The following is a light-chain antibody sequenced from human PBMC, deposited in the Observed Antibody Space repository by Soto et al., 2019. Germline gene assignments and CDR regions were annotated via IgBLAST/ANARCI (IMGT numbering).Light chain of an antibody. CDR3: SSKTSSSSPFV. Sequence: QSVLTQPASVSGSPGQSITISCTGSTRDVGAYNYVSWYKHHPGQAPQLMIYEVSNRPSGVSNRFSGSKSGNTASLTISGLQADDEGDYYCSSKTSSSSPFVFGTGTKVTVL. CDR2: EVS. V-gene: IGLV2-14*01. J-gene: IGLJ1*01. CDR1: TRDVGAYNY.